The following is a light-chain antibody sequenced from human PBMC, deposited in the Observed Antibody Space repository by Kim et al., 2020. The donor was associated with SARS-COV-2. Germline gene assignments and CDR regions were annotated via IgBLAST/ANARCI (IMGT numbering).Light chain of an antibody. CDR3: SSYAAGTILI. J-gene: IGLJ2*01. CDR1: RSDVGGYNS. Sequence: QSALTQPPSASGSPGQSVTISCTGTRSDVGGYNSVSWYQQHPGKAPKVMIYEVTKRPSGVPDRFSGSKSGDAASLTVSGLQAEDEADYYCSSYAAGTILIFGGGTQLTVL. V-gene: IGLV2-8*01. CDR2: EVT.